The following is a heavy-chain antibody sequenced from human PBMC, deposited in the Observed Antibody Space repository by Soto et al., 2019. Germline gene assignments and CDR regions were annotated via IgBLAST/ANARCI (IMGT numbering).Heavy chain of an antibody. CDR1: GGSFSGYY. V-gene: IGHV4-34*01. J-gene: IGHJ5*02. D-gene: IGHD5-18*01. CDR3: ARGRYSYGWMGVYWLDR. Sequence: SSETLSLTCAVYGGSFSGYYWSWIRQPPGKGLEWIGEINHSGSTNYNPSLKSRVTISVDTSKNQFSLKLSSVTAADTAVYYCARGRYSYGWMGVYWLDRWGQGTLVTVSS. CDR2: INHSGST.